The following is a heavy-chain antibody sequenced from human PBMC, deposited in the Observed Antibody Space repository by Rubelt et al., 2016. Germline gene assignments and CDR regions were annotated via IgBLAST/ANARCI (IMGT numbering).Heavy chain of an antibody. V-gene: IGHV3-21*04. Sequence: EVQLVESGGGVVQPGRSLRLSCAASGFTFSSYSMNWVRQAPGKGLEWVSSISSSSSYIYYADSVKGRFTISRDNGRNALYMQMTNLSAEDTAVYYCAGGRNGALWGQGTLVIVSS. CDR3: AGGRNGAL. CDR2: ISSSSSYI. D-gene: IGHD2-8*01. J-gene: IGHJ4*02. CDR1: GFTFSSYS.